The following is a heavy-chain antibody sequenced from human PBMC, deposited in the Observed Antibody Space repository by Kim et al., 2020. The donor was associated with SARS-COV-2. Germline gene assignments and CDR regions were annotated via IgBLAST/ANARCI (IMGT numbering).Heavy chain of an antibody. D-gene: IGHD6-19*01. V-gene: IGHV1-3*04. CDR3: ARDPPGSGWFFDY. Sequence: ASVKVSCKTSGYTFTGYFIHWVRQAPGQRLEWMGWFNSGNGNTKYSQNFQGRVTITRDTSATTAYMELSSLRSEDTAVYYCARDPPGSGWFFDYWGQGTLVTVSS. CDR2: FNSGNGNT. J-gene: IGHJ4*02. CDR1: GYTFTGYF.